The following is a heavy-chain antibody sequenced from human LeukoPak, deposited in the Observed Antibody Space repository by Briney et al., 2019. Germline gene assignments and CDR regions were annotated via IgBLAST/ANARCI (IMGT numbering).Heavy chain of an antibody. CDR1: GAPINSFF. D-gene: IGHD6-19*01. Sequence: SETLSLTCTVSGAPINSFFWSWLRRSAGTGLEWIGRISTTGSTFYNPSLKSRVTMSRDTSKTQFSLKLTSVTAADTAVYYCARLGIAVSGEGGYWGQGTLVTVSS. CDR2: ISTTGST. CDR3: ARLGIAVSGEGGY. V-gene: IGHV4-4*07. J-gene: IGHJ4*02.